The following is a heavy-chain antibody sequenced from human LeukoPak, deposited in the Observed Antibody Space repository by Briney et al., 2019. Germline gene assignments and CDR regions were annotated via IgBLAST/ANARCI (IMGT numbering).Heavy chain of an antibody. CDR2: IKSKTDGGTT. D-gene: IGHD3-22*01. V-gene: IGHV3-15*01. CDR3: TTVRRGYDSSGYYYYLDY. J-gene: IGHJ4*02. CDR1: GFTFSNAW. Sequence: GGSLRLSCAAPGFTFSNAWMSWVRQAPGKGLEWVGRIKSKTDGGTTDYAAPVKGRFTISRDDSKNTLYLQMNSLKTEDTAVYYCTTVRRGYDSSGYYYYLDYWGQGTLVTVSS.